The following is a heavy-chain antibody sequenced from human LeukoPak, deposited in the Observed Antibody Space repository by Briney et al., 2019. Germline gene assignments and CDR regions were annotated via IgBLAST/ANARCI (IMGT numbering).Heavy chain of an antibody. J-gene: IGHJ4*02. D-gene: IGHD5-24*01. Sequence: ASVKVSCKASGYTFTGYYMHWVRQAPGQGLEWMGRINPNSGGTNYAQKFQGRVTMTRDTSISTAYMELCRLRSDDTAVYYCASPRGRDGYNYGFFDYWGQGTLVTVSS. V-gene: IGHV1-2*06. CDR1: GYTFTGYY. CDR2: INPNSGGT. CDR3: ASPRGRDGYNYGFFDY.